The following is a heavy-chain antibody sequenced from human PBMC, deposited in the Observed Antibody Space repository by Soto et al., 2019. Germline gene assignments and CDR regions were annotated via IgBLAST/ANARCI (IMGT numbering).Heavy chain of an antibody. J-gene: IGHJ6*02. V-gene: IGHV3-30*18. CDR2: ISYDGSKK. CDR1: GFTFSYYG. D-gene: IGHD3-10*02. CDR3: AQDAYGGGNYYYYGMDV. Sequence: QAQLVESGGGVVQPGRSLRLSCAASGFTFSYYGMHWVGQAPGKGLEWVAVISYDGSKKYYADSVKGRFTISRDNSKNTLYLQMNSLRAEDIAVYYCAQDAYGGGNYYYYGMDVWGQGTTVTVSS.